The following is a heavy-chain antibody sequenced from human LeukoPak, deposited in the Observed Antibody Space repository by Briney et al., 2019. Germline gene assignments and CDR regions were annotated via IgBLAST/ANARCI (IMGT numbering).Heavy chain of an antibody. J-gene: IGHJ6*03. CDR1: GSSFTGYY. CDR3: ARVVSGYYCSGANYYMDV. D-gene: IGHD2-15*01. Sequence: GASVKVSCKASGSSFTGYYIHWMRQAPVQGLEWMGWINPNSGHTGYAENFQGRVTMTRDTSISTVYTELSRLRYDDTAVYYCARVVSGYYCSGANYYMDVWGKGTTVTVSS. V-gene: IGHV1-2*02. CDR2: INPNSGHT.